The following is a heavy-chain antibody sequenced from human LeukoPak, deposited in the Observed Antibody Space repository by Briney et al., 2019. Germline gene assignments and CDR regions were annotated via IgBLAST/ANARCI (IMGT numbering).Heavy chain of an antibody. D-gene: IGHD3-22*01. J-gene: IGHJ4*02. CDR3: AREGYYDSSGSNREGFDY. CDR2: INPRGGIT. V-gene: IGHV1-46*01. Sequence: ASVKVSCKASGYTFTSYYIHWVRQAPGQGLEWMGIINPRGGITSYAQKFQGRVTMTRDTSTSTAYMDLSSLRSEDTAVYYCAREGYYDSSGSNREGFDYWGQGTLVTVSS. CDR1: GYTFTSYY.